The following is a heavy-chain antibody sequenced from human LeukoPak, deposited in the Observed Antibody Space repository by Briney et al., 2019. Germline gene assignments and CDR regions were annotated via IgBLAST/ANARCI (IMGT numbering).Heavy chain of an antibody. CDR3: ATSRFEGIWFDP. Sequence: PGGSLRLFCAASGFTFSCYGTHWVRQAPGKGLGWVAVIWYDGSNKYYADCVQGRFTVSRHNSKNTLYPQMNSLKPEDTAVYYCATSRFEGIWFDPRGQGTLLTVYS. J-gene: IGHJ5*02. D-gene: IGHD3-10*01. CDR1: GFTFSCYG. CDR2: IWYDGSNK. V-gene: IGHV3-33*01.